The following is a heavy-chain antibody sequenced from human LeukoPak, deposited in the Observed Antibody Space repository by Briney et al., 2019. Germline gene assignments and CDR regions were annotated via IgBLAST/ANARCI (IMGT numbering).Heavy chain of an antibody. CDR2: INPSGGST. V-gene: IGHV1-46*01. CDR1: GYTLTSQY. CDR3: ASWFGENDALDI. J-gene: IGHJ3*02. D-gene: IGHD3-10*01. Sequence: GASVKVSCKASGYTLTSQYVHWVRQAPGRGLEWMGIINPSGGSTRYAQKFQGRVTMTRDTSTSTVYMELKRLRSEDTAVYYCASWFGENDALDIWGQGTMVTVSS.